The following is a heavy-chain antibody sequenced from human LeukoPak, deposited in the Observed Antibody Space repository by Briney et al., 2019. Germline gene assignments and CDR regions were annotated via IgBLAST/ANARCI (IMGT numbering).Heavy chain of an antibody. V-gene: IGHV4-59*01. J-gene: IGHJ4*02. Sequence: SETLSLTCTVPGGSISSYYWSWIRQPPGKGLEWIGYIYYSGSTNYNPSLKSRVTISVDTSKNQFSLKLSSVTAADTAVYYCAREDYYGSGLDYWGQGTLVTVSS. CDR3: AREDYYGSGLDY. CDR2: IYYSGST. CDR1: GGSISSYY. D-gene: IGHD3-10*01.